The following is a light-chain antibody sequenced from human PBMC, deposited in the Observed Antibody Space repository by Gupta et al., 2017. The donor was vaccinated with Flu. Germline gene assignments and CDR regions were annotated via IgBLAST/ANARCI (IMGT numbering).Light chain of an antibody. CDR3: QQSYSTPS. CDR1: QSIDNF. J-gene: IGKJ1*01. CDR2: AAS. V-gene: IGKV1-39*01. Sequence: SPSSLSASIGDRVTITCRASQSIDNFLNWYQQKPGKAPKLLISAASSLQSGVPSRFSGSGSGXDFTLTXSSLQPEDFATYFCQQSYSTPSFGXGTKVEIK.